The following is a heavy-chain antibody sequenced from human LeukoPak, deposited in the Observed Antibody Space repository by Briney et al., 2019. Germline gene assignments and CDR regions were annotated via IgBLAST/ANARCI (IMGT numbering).Heavy chain of an antibody. CDR3: ARDSIVVVPASWQGY. CDR1: GYTFTGYN. CDR2: INPNSGGT. V-gene: IGHV1-2*02. D-gene: IGHD2-2*01. J-gene: IGHJ4*02. Sequence: GASVKVSCKASGYTFTGYNMHWVRHAPGQGLEWMGWINPNSGGTNYAQKFQGRVTMTRDTSISTAYMELSRLRSDDTAVYYCARDSIVVVPASWQGYWGQGTRVTVSS.